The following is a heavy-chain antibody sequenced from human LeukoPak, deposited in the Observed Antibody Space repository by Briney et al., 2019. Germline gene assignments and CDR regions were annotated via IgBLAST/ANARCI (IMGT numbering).Heavy chain of an antibody. CDR1: GASISSNY. J-gene: IGHJ4*02. CDR2: IYSSGST. V-gene: IGHV4-59*08. D-gene: IGHD2-21*02. Sequence: SETLSLTCTVSGASISSNYCSWIRQPPGKGLEWIGYIYSSGSTNSNPSLRSRVTMSVDTSKNQFSLRLTSVTAADTAFYYCAKSVRTAPFEYWGQGTLVTVSS. CDR3: AKSVRTAPFEY.